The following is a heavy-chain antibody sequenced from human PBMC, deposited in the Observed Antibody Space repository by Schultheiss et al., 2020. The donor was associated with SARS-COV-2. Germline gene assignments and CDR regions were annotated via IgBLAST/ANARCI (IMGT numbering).Heavy chain of an antibody. V-gene: IGHV3-21*04. Sequence: GGSLRLSCVASGFTFSSYGMNWVRQAPGKGLEWVSSVSSSSGYIYYADSVKGRFTISRDNAKNTLYLQMNSLRAGDTAMYYCARDFRATVTFDSWGQGTLVTVSS. CDR2: VSSSSGYI. CDR1: GFTFSSYG. J-gene: IGHJ4*02. CDR3: ARDFRATVTFDS. D-gene: IGHD4-17*01.